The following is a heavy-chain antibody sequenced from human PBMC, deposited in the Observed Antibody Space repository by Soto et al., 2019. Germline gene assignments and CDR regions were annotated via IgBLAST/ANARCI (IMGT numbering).Heavy chain of an antibody. J-gene: IGHJ4*02. CDR3: AKDKEQQLVRGGYFDY. D-gene: IGHD6-13*01. V-gene: IGHV3-30*18. Sequence: QVLLVESGGGVVQPGRSLRFSCAASGFTFSSYGMHWVRQAPGKGLEWVAVISYDGSNKYYADSVKGRFTISRDNSKNTLYLQMNSLRAEDTAVYYCAKDKEQQLVRGGYFDYWGQGTLVTVSS. CDR2: ISYDGSNK. CDR1: GFTFSSYG.